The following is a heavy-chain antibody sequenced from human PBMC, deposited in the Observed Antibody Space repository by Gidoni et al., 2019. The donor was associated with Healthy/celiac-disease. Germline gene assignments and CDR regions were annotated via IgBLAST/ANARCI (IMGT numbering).Heavy chain of an antibody. D-gene: IGHD2-15*01. CDR3: AKGGGYCSGGSCYLFDY. CDR1: GFTFSSYA. J-gene: IGHJ4*02. CDR2: ISGSGGST. Sequence: EVQLLESGGGLVQPGGSLRLSCAASGFTFSSYAMSWVRQAPGKGLEWVSAISGSGGSTYYADSVKGRFTISRDNSKNTLYLQMNSLRAEDTAVYYCAKGGGYCSGGSCYLFDYWGQGTLVTVSS. V-gene: IGHV3-23*01.